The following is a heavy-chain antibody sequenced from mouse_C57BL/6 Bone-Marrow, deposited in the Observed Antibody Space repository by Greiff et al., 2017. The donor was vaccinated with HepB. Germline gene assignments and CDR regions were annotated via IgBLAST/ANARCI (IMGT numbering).Heavy chain of an antibody. J-gene: IGHJ4*01. CDR3: AREGYGNGDY. Sequence: DVMLVESGGGLVKPGGSLKLSCAASGFTFSSYAMSWVRQTPEKRLEWVATISDGGSYTYYPDNVKGRFTISRDNAKNNLYLQMSHLKSEDTAMYYCAREGYGNGDYWGQGTSVTVSS. V-gene: IGHV5-4*01. CDR2: ISDGGSYT. D-gene: IGHD2-10*02. CDR1: GFTFSSYA.